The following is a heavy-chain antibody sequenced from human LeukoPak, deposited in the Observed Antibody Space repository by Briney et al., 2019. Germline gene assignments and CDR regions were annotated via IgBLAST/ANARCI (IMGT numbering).Heavy chain of an antibody. J-gene: IGHJ5*02. D-gene: IGHD6-13*01. V-gene: IGHV4-59*09. Sequence: IGYIYSSGSTNYNPSLKSRVTISVDTSKNQFSLKLSSVTAADTAVYYCARGVAAAGVGWFDPWGQGTLVTVSS. CDR3: ARGVAAAGVGWFDP. CDR2: IYSSGST.